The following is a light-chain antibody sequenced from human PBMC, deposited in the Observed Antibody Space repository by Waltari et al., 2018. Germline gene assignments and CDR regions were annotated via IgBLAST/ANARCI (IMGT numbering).Light chain of an antibody. CDR1: QSVGRF. V-gene: IGKV3-11*01. Sequence: EIVLTQSPATLSLSPGEGATLPCRASQSVGRFLAWYQQKPGKAPGLLIYDASNRATAIQAGFSASGSGTDSTLPLSSLEPEDFAFYYCQQRSSWPYSFGQGPSWRSN. J-gene: IGKJ2*03. CDR3: QQRSSWPYS. CDR2: DAS.